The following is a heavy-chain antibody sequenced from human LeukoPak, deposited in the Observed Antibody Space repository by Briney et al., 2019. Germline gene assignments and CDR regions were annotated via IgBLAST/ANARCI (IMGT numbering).Heavy chain of an antibody. CDR1: GFTFSSYA. Sequence: PGGSLRLSCAAPGFTFSSYAISWGRPAPGKGLEWVSAISGSGGSTYYADSVKGRFTISRDNSKNTLYLQMNSLRAEDTAVYYCAKVADAFDIWGQGTMVTVSS. J-gene: IGHJ3*02. CDR3: AKVADAFDI. CDR2: ISGSGGST. V-gene: IGHV3-23*01.